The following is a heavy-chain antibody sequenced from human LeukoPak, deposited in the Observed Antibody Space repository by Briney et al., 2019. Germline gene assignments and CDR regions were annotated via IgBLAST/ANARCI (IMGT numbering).Heavy chain of an antibody. Sequence: GASVKVSCKASGYTFTGYYIHWVRQAPGQGLEWMGWINPHSGGTNYGQKFQGGVTMTRDTSITTAYMELSSLRSDDTAVYYCARDVGEYCSSTNCYASHYWGQGTLVTVSS. V-gene: IGHV1-2*02. J-gene: IGHJ4*02. D-gene: IGHD2-2*01. CDR2: INPHSGGT. CDR3: ARDVGEYCSSTNCYASHY. CDR1: GYTFTGYY.